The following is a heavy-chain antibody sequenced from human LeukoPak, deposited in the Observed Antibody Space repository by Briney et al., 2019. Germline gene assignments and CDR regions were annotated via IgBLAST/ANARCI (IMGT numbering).Heavy chain of an antibody. D-gene: IGHD6-13*01. Sequence: PSETLSLTCAVSGDSISRYYWSWIRHPPGKGLEWIGYIYYSGDTNHNPSLKSRVTISVDTSKNQFSLKLNSATAADTAVYYCASGTYYYFDFWGQGALVTVSS. J-gene: IGHJ4*02. CDR3: ASGTYYYFDF. CDR1: GDSISRYY. CDR2: IYYSGDT. V-gene: IGHV4-59*01.